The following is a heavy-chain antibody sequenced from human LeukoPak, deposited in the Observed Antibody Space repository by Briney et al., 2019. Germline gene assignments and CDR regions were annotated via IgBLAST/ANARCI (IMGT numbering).Heavy chain of an antibody. CDR2: IYSGGST. CDR3: TTLMDTVDY. CDR1: EFSVGSNY. D-gene: IGHD5-18*01. V-gene: IGHV3-66*01. Sequence: PGGSLRLSCAASEFSVGSNYMTWVRQAPGKGLEWVSLIYSGGSTYYADSVKGRFTISRDNSKNTLYLQMYSLKTEDTAVYYCTTLMDTVDYWGQGTLVTVSS. J-gene: IGHJ4*02.